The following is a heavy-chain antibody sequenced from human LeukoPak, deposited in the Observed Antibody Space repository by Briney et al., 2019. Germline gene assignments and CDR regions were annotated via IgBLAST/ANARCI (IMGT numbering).Heavy chain of an antibody. J-gene: IGHJ4*02. V-gene: IGHV1-69*04. Sequence: SVKVSCKAPGGTFSSYAISWVRQASGQGLEWMGRIIPILGIANYAQKFQGRVTITADKSTSTAYMELSSLRSEDTAVYYCARGVRGYSYGSFFDYWGQGTLVTVSS. CDR2: IIPILGIA. D-gene: IGHD5-18*01. CDR3: ARGVRGYSYGSFFDY. CDR1: GGTFSSYA.